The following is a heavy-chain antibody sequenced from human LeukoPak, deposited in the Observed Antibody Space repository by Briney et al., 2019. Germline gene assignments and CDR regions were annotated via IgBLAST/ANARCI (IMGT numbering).Heavy chain of an antibody. D-gene: IGHD1-1*01. J-gene: IGHJ4*02. CDR2: ISGSGSSYS. CDR1: GFTFRLYS. V-gene: IGHV3-21*01. Sequence: GGSLRLSCAASGFTFRLYSMNWVRQAPGKGLEWVSSISGSGSSYSYYADSVKGRFTISRDNAKNSLYLQMNSLRAEDTAVYYCASGSYTTGTGVGYWGQGTLVTVSS. CDR3: ASGSYTTGTGVGY.